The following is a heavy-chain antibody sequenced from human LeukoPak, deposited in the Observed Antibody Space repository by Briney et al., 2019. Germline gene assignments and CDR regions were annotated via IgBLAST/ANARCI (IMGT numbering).Heavy chain of an antibody. CDR3: ARSVTTGVGYYYYYMDV. J-gene: IGHJ6*03. Sequence: SETLSLTCTVSGGSISSYYWSWIRQPPGKGLEWIGYIYYSGSTNYNPSLKSRVTISVDTSKNQFSLKLSSVTAADTAVYYRARSVTTGVGYYYYYMDVWGKGTTVTVSS. CDR2: IYYSGST. V-gene: IGHV4-59*01. D-gene: IGHD4-11*01. CDR1: GGSISSYY.